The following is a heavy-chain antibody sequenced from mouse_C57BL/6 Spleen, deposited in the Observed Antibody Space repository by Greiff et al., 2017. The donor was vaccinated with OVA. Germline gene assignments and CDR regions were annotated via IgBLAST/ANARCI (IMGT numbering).Heavy chain of an antibody. Sequence: EVKLQESGPGLVKPSQSLSLTCSVTGYSITSCYYWNWIRQFPGNKLEWMGYISYDGSNNYNPSLKNRISITRDTSKNQFFLKLNSVTTEDTATYCCARDDVRYYFDYWGQGTTLTVSS. V-gene: IGHV3-6*01. CDR1: GYSITSCYY. J-gene: IGHJ2*01. CDR3: ARDDVRYYFDY. CDR2: ISYDGSN.